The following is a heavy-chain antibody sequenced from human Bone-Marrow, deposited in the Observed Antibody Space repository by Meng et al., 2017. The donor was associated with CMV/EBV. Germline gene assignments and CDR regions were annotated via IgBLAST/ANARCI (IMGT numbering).Heavy chain of an antibody. CDR3: ARAYAPFGVVITPGY. V-gene: IGHV3-21*01. Sequence: GESLKISCAASGFTFSSYSMNWVRQAPGKGLEWVSSISSSSSYIYYADSVKGRFTISRDNAKNTMYLQMNSLKVEDTAVYYCARAYAPFGVVITPGYWGQGTLVTVSS. CDR1: GFTFSSYS. D-gene: IGHD3-3*01. CDR2: ISSSSSYI. J-gene: IGHJ4*02.